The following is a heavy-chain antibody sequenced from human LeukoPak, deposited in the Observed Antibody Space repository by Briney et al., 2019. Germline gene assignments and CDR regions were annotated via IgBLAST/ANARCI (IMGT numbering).Heavy chain of an antibody. CDR1: GFTFSAYG. CDR3: AKSGVNASYYYYYMDV. J-gene: IGHJ6*03. D-gene: IGHD2-21*01. V-gene: IGHV3-30*02. CDR2: IRYDGNNK. Sequence: GALRLSCAASGFTFSAYGMHWVRQAPGKGLEWVSFIRYDGNNKYYADSVKGRFTISRDNSKNTLYLQMNSLRAEDTALYYCAKSGVNASYYYYYMDVWGKGTTVTVSS.